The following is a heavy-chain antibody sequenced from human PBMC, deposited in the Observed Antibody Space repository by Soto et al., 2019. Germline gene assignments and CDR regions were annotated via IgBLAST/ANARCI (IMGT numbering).Heavy chain of an antibody. V-gene: IGHV3-33*01. CDR1: GFTFSSYG. CDR2: IWYDGSNK. D-gene: IGHD2-8*01. CDR3: ARGMVYYYYYGMDV. Sequence: QVQLVESGGGVVQPGRSLRLSCAASGFTFSSYGMHWVRQAPGKGLEWVAVIWYDGSNKYYADSVKGRFTISRDNSKNTLYLQMNSLRAEDTAVYYCARGMVYYYYYGMDVWGQGNTVTVSS. J-gene: IGHJ6*02.